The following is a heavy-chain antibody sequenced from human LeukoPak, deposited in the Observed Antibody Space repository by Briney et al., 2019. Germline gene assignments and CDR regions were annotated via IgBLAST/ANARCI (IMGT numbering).Heavy chain of an antibody. CDR2: IYYSGST. D-gene: IGHD3-16*01. V-gene: IGHV4-59*12. CDR3: ARDNYVWGSPDY. Sequence: SETLSLTCSVSGGSISSYFWSWIRQPPGKGLEWIGYIYYSGSTNYNPSLKSRVTISVDASKNQFSLNLSSVAAADTAVYYCARDNYVWGSPDYWGQGTLVTVSS. CDR1: GGSISSYF. J-gene: IGHJ4*02.